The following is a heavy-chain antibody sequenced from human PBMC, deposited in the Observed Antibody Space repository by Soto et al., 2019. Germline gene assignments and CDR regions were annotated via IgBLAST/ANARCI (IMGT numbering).Heavy chain of an antibody. CDR3: ARGGSLHWYFDL. D-gene: IGHD5-12*01. J-gene: IGHJ2*01. V-gene: IGHV3-33*01. CDR2: IWYDGSNK. Sequence: GGSLRLSCAASGFTFSRYGMHRVSQAPGKGLEWVAVIWYDGSNKYYADSVKGRFTISRDNSKNTLYLQMNSLRAEDTAVYYCARGGSLHWYFDLWGRGTLVTVSS. CDR1: GFTFSRYG.